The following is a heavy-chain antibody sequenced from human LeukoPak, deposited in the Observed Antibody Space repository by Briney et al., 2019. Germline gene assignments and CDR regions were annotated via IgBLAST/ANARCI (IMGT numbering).Heavy chain of an antibody. J-gene: IGHJ4*02. CDR3: ASSGSGSLFDY. CDR2: IYSGGST. CDR1: GFTVSSNY. Sequence: GGSLGLSCAASGFTVSSNYMSWVRQAPGKGLEWVSVIYSGGSTYYADSVKGRFTISRDNSKNTLYLQMNSLRAEDTAVYYCASSGSGSLFDYWGQGTLVTVSS. V-gene: IGHV3-53*01. D-gene: IGHD3-10*01.